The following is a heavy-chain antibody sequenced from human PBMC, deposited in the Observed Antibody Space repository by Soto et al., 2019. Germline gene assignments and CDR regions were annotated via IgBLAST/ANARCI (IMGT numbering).Heavy chain of an antibody. Sequence: SETLSLTCTVSGYSISNGYYWAWIRQSPGKGLEWIGSVYQTVSTSYNPSLESRVTILVDIAKNHFSLKLNSVTAADTAVYFCAREKGHSNPFDFWGPGMLVTVSS. D-gene: IGHD4-4*01. CDR2: VYQTVST. J-gene: IGHJ4*02. CDR1: GYSISNGYY. CDR3: AREKGHSNPFDF. V-gene: IGHV4-38-2*02.